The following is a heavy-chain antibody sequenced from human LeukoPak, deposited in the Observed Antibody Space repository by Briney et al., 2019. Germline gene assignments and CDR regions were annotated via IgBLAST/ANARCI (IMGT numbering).Heavy chain of an antibody. V-gene: IGHV4-34*01. CDR1: GGPFSGYS. Sequence: SETLSLTCAVYGGPFSGYSWSWIRQPPGKGLDWIGEINHSGRTNYNPSLKSRVTISVDTSKNQFSLKLSSVTAADTAVYYCAVYCSGCSCPYTNDYWGQGTLVTVCS. D-gene: IGHD2-15*01. CDR2: INHSGRT. J-gene: IGHJ4*02. CDR3: AVYCSGCSCPYTNDY.